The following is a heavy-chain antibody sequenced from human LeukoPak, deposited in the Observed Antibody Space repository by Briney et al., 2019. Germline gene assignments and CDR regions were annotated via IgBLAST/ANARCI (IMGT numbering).Heavy chain of an antibody. CDR1: GFTFDDYA. CDR2: ISYDGSNK. CDR3: AKPDSSGLYYYYYYGMDV. J-gene: IGHJ6*02. D-gene: IGHD3-22*01. Sequence: GGSLRLSCVASGFTFDDYAMHWVRQAPGKGLEWVAVISYDGSNKYYADSVKGRFTISRDNSKNTLYLQMNSLRAEDTAVYYCAKPDSSGLYYYYYYGMDVWGQGTTVTVSS. V-gene: IGHV3-30*18.